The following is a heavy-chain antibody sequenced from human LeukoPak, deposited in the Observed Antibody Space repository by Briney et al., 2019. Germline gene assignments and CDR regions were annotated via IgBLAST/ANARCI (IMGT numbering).Heavy chain of an antibody. CDR1: GYTLTELS. V-gene: IGHV1-24*01. D-gene: IGHD6-13*01. CDR2: FDPEHGET. Sequence: ASVKVSCKVSGYTLTELSMHWVRQAPGKGHEWMGGFDPEHGETIYAQKFQGRVTITEDTSTDTAYIELSSLTSEDTAVEYFSTVLIGAAVKGFDTWGQGTLVTV. J-gene: IGHJ5*02. CDR3: STVLIGAAVKGFDT.